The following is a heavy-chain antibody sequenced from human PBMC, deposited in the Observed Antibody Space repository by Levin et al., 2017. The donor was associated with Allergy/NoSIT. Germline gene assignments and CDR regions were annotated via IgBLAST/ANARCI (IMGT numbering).Heavy chain of an antibody. D-gene: IGHD2-15*01. J-gene: IGHJ4*02. CDR2: IGGSGDNI. CDR3: ANKPYCSGGTCYGFDY. V-gene: IGHV3-23*01. CDR1: GFTFSRDA. Sequence: HPGGSLRLSCAASGFTFSRDAMSWVRQAPGKGLEWVSTIGGSGDNIHYADFVKGRFTISRDNSKNTLYLQMNSLRAEDTAVYYCANKPYCSGGTCYGFDYWGQGTLVTVSS.